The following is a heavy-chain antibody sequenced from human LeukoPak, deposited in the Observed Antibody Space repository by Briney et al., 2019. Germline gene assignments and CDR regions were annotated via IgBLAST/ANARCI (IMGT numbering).Heavy chain of an antibody. D-gene: IGHD1-26*01. CDR2: IHTSGSV. Sequence: KPSETLSLTCTVSGGSISSYYWSWVRQPAGKGLEWIGRIHTSGSVDYNPSLKSRVTISVDTSKNQFSLKVSSVTAADTAVYYCARDILMVGATHYFDYWGQGTLVTVSS. CDR1: GGSISSYY. J-gene: IGHJ4*02. V-gene: IGHV4-4*07. CDR3: ARDILMVGATHYFDY.